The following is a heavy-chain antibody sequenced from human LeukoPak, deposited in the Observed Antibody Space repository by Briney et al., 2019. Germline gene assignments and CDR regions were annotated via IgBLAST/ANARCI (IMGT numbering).Heavy chain of an antibody. CDR2: FYYSGST. Sequence: NSSETLSLTCTVSGGSITSYFWSWIRQPPGKGLEYIGYFYYSGSTKYSPSLKSRVTISVDTSKNQFSLKLSSVTAADTAVYYCARLDGGSYRFDYWGQGTLVTVSS. J-gene: IGHJ4*02. V-gene: IGHV4-59*08. CDR1: GGSITSYF. D-gene: IGHD1-26*01. CDR3: ARLDGGSYRFDY.